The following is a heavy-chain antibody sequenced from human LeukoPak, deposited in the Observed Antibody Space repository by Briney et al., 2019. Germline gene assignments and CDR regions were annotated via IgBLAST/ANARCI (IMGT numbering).Heavy chain of an antibody. CDR1: KFTFAAYD. J-gene: IGHJ4*02. D-gene: IGHD3-22*01. CDR3: AKGPDRSGLYSLDY. V-gene: IGHV3-30*18. Sequence: GGSLRLSCAASKFTFAAYDMHWVRQAPGKGLEWVAVISYDENDKYYADSVKGRFTISRDNAKNTLYLQMNSLRSEDTAVYYCAKGPDRSGLYSLDYWGQGALVTVSS. CDR2: ISYDENDK.